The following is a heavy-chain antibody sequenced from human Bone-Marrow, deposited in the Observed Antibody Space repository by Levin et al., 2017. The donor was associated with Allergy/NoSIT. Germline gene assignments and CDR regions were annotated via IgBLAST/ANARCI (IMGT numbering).Heavy chain of an antibody. CDR3: ARPWLPSCSGTSCYVLDS. D-gene: IGHD2-2*01. Sequence: GESLKISCQTSGYDFNTYWIGWVRQKSGKGLEWMGVIWPGDSDSKYSVSFEGQVTISVDKSLSTTYLEWSSLKSSDTAVYYCARPWLPSCSGTSCYVLDSWGQGTLVTVSP. J-gene: IGHJ4*02. CDR1: GYDFNTYW. CDR2: IWPGDSDS. V-gene: IGHV5-51*01.